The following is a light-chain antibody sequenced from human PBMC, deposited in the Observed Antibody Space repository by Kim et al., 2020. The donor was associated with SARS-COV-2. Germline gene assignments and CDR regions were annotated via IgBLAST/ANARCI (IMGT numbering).Light chain of an antibody. CDR3: QQYDNHPLT. CDR1: QGISHY. Sequence: APVGARVTITCQASQGISHYVTWYQQKPGKAPKSLIFDASSLETRVPSKFSGSGSGTDFTFTISSLQPDDIATYYCQQYDNHPLTFGGGTKVDIK. CDR2: DAS. J-gene: IGKJ4*01. V-gene: IGKV1-33*01.